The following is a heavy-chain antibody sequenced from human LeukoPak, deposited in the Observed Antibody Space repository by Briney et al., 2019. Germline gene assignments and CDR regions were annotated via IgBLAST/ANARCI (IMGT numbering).Heavy chain of an antibody. CDR2: ITSSSNYI. V-gene: IGHV3-21*01. Sequence: PGGSLRLSCAASGFTFSSYGMHWVRQAPGKGLEWVSSITSSSNYIYFGDSVKGRFTISRDNAKNSLYPQMNSLRAEDTAVYYCARDLFGSRATIDYWGQGTLVTVSS. J-gene: IGHJ4*02. CDR3: ARDLFGSRATIDY. CDR1: GFTFSSYG. D-gene: IGHD5-12*01.